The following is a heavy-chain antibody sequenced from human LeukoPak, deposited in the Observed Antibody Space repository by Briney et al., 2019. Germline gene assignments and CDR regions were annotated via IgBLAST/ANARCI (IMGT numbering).Heavy chain of an antibody. J-gene: IGHJ6*02. CDR2: ISGSSSYI. CDR3: ARRVVAAPDGMDV. Sequence: PGGSLRLSCAASGFTFSSYSMNWVRQAPGKGLEWVSSISGSSSYIYYTDSVRGRFTISRDNAKNSLYLHMNSLRVEDMAVYYCARRVVAAPDGMDVWGQGTTVTVSS. CDR1: GFTFSSYS. V-gene: IGHV3-21*01. D-gene: IGHD2-15*01.